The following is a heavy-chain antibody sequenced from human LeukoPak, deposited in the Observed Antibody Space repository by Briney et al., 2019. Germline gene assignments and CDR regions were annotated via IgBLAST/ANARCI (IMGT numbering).Heavy chain of an antibody. Sequence: PSETLSLTCTVSGGSISSYYWSWIRQPPGKGLEWIGYIYYSGSTNYNPSLKSRVTISVDTSKNQFSLKLSSVTAADTAVYYCARGSGWQTTYYYYMDVWGKGTTVTISS. CDR2: IYYSGST. CDR3: ARGSGWQTTYYYYMDV. CDR1: GGSISSYY. J-gene: IGHJ6*03. V-gene: IGHV4-59*08. D-gene: IGHD6-19*01.